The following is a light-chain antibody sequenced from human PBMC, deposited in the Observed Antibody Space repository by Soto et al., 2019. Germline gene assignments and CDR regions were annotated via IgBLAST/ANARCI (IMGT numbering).Light chain of an antibody. CDR2: GAS. Sequence: DIVMTQSPDSLAMSLGERAAINCKSSQSVFYDSNNKDYLAWYQQKPGQAPRLLIYGASSRATGIPDRFSGSGSGTDFTLTISRLEPEDFAVYYCQQYGSSRTFGQGTKVDIK. V-gene: IGKV4-1*01. J-gene: IGKJ1*01. CDR3: QQYGSSRT. CDR1: QSVFYDSNNKDY.